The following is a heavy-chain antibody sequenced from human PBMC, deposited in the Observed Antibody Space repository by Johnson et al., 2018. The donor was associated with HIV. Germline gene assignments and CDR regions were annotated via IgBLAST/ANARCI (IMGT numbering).Heavy chain of an antibody. CDR1: GFTFSSYA. J-gene: IGHJ3*02. Sequence: QVQLVESGGGVVQPGRSLRLSCAASGFTFSSYAMHWVRQAPGKGLEWVAVISYDGSNKYYADSVKGRFTISRDNSKNTLYLQMNSLRAEDTAVYYCASEYYDSSGYYYGGVSAFDIWGQGTMVTVSS. CDR2: ISYDGSNK. V-gene: IGHV3-30-3*01. CDR3: ASEYYDSSGYYYGGVSAFDI. D-gene: IGHD3-22*01.